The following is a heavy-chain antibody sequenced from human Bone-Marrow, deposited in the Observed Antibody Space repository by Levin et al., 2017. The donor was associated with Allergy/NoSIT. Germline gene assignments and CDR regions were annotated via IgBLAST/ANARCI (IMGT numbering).Heavy chain of an antibody. Sequence: ASVKVSCQASGYTFSDNYIHWVRQAPALGLEWLGRINPSNGVTNYAQKFQDRVTLSRDTSIGTAYMELTRLTSDDTALYFCARGELWFSQVLYLDLWGQGSLITVSS. CDR3: ARGELWFSQVLYLDL. CDR2: INPSNGVT. J-gene: IGHJ5*02. V-gene: IGHV1-2*06. D-gene: IGHD3-10*01. CDR1: GYTFSDNY.